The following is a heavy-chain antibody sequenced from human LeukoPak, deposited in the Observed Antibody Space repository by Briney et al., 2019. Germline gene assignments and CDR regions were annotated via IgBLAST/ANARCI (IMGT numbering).Heavy chain of an antibody. J-gene: IGHJ4*02. CDR1: GFAFSSYE. CDR2: ISSSGSTI. CDR3: ANLPSVATITPPLDY. D-gene: IGHD5-12*01. V-gene: IGHV3-48*03. Sequence: GGSLRLSCVASGFAFSSYEMNWVRQAPGKGLEWVSYISSSGSTIYYADSVKGRFTISRDNAKNSLYLQMNSLRAEDTAVYYCANLPSVATITPPLDYWGQGTLVTVSS.